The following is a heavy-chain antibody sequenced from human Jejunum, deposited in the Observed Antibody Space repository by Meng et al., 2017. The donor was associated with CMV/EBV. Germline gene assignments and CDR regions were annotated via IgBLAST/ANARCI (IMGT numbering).Heavy chain of an antibody. J-gene: IGHJ6*02. CDR1: W. CDR2: IKQDGSEK. Sequence: WVSWVRQAPGKGLEWVGNIKQDGSEKYYVDSVKGRFTISRDNAKNSLYLQMNSLRAEDTAVYYCARDNANVDTAMGVYYYYGMDVWGQGTTVTVSS. D-gene: IGHD5-18*01. CDR3: ARDNANVDTAMGVYYYYGMDV. V-gene: IGHV3-7*01.